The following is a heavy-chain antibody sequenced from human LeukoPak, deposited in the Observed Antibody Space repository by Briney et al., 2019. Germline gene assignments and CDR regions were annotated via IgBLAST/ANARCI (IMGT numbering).Heavy chain of an antibody. CDR1: GFTFSSYS. V-gene: IGHV4-34*01. J-gene: IGHJ4*02. CDR3: ARGCVSRLRNFDY. CDR2: INHSGST. Sequence: GSLRLSCAASGFTFSSYSMNWVRQPPGKGLEWIGEINHSGSTNYNPSLKSRVTISVDTSKNQFSLKLSSVTAADTAVYYCARGCVSRLRNFDYWGQGTLVTVSS. D-gene: IGHD3-10*01.